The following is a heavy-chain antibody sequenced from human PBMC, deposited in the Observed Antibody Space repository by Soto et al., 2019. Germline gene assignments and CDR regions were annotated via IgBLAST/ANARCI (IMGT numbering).Heavy chain of an antibody. CDR1: GYTFTSYD. J-gene: IGHJ4*02. D-gene: IGHD2-15*01. CDR2: MNPNSGNT. V-gene: IGHV1-8*01. Sequence: QEQLVQSGAEVKKPGASVKVSCKASGYTFTSYDINWVRQATGQGLEWMGWMNPNSGNTDYAQKFQGRVTMTRTTPRSTAYMELSSLRSEDTAVYYCARGTYCSGGSCYPNFDYWGQGTLVTVSS. CDR3: ARGTYCSGGSCYPNFDY.